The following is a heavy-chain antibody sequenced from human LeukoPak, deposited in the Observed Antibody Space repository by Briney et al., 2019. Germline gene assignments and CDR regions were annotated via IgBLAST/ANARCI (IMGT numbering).Heavy chain of an antibody. CDR2: MNPNSGNT. D-gene: IGHD3-9*01. V-gene: IGHV1-8*01. J-gene: IGHJ6*02. Sequence: GASVKVSCKASGYTFTSYDINWLRQATGQGLEWMGWMNPNSGNTGYAQKFQGRVTMTRNTSISTAYMELSSLRSEDTAVYYCAREAPPGRLLTGYPWGYYYYYGMDVWGQGTTVTVSS. CDR3: AREAPPGRLLTGYPWGYYYYYGMDV. CDR1: GYTFTSYD.